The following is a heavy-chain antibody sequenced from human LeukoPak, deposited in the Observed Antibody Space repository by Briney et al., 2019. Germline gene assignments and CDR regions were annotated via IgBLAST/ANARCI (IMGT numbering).Heavy chain of an antibody. D-gene: IGHD3-3*01. Sequence: PSETLSLTCTVSGGSISSTSYYWGWIRQAPGEGLEWVANIKLDGSEKNYVDSVKGRFTISRDNTKNSLYLQMNSLRAEDTAVFYCARDQYDTWSRRGNFDSWGQGTLVIVSS. CDR1: GGSISSTSYY. V-gene: IGHV3-7*03. CDR2: IKLDGSEK. CDR3: ARDQYDTWSRRGNFDS. J-gene: IGHJ4*02.